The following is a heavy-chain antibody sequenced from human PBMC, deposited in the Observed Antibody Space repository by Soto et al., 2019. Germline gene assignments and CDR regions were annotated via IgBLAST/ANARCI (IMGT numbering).Heavy chain of an antibody. CDR1: GGSISNYY. J-gene: IGHJ4*02. D-gene: IGHD4-17*01. CDR2: IYYSGST. Sequence: LSLTCTVSGGSISNYYWSWIRQPPGKGLEWIGYIYYSGSTNYDPSLKSRVTISVDTSKNQFSLKLSSVTAADTAVYYCARHDFGDSDYWGQGTQVTVSS. CDR3: ARHDFGDSDY. V-gene: IGHV4-59*08.